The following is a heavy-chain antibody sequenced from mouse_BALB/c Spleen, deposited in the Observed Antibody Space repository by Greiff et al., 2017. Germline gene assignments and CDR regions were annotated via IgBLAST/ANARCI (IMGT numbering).Heavy chain of an antibody. V-gene: IGHV5-6-5*01. D-gene: IGHD2-1*01. Sequence: EVQLVESGGGLVKPGGSLKLSCAASGFTFSSYAMSWVRQTPEKRLEWVASISSGGSTYYPDSVKGRFTISRDNARNILYLQMSSLRSEDTAMYYCARRSEGNGDWYFDVWGAGTTVTVSS. CDR1: GFTFSSYA. CDR3: ARRSEGNGDWYFDV. J-gene: IGHJ1*01. CDR2: ISSGGST.